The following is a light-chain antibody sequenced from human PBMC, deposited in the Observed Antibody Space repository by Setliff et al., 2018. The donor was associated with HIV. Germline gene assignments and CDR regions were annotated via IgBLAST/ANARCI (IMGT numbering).Light chain of an antibody. CDR2: DTS. CDR3: QQRSDWPPIFT. Sequence: ETVLTQSPATLSLSPGERATLSCRASQSVGSNLAWYQQKPGQAPRVLIYDTSKRASGTPARFWGSGSGTDFTLTISSLEPEDFAVYYCQQRSDWPPIFTFGPGTKVDIK. J-gene: IGKJ3*01. CDR1: QSVGSN. V-gene: IGKV3-11*01.